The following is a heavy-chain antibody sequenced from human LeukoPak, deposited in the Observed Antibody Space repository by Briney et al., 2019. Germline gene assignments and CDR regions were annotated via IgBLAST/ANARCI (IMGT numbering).Heavy chain of an antibody. V-gene: IGHV4-59*06. CDR2: IYYSGST. CDR3: ERDAGPHYYYYYGMDV. CDR1: GGSISSYY. Sequence: SETLSLTCTVAGGSISSYYWSWIRQHPGKGLEWIGYIYYSGSTYYNPSLKSRVTISVDTSKNQFSLKLSSVTAADTAVYYCERDAGPHYYYYYGMDVWGQGTTVTVSS. D-gene: IGHD5-24*01. J-gene: IGHJ6*02.